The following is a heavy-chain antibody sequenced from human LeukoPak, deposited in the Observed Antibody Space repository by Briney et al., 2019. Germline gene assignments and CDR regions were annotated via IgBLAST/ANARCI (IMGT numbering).Heavy chain of an antibody. D-gene: IGHD3-22*01. CDR2: MNPDSDNT. CDR1: GYTFTNYD. CDR3: AREGSVVVKGFVRAAAFDI. Sequence: ASVKVSCKASGYTFTNYDIHWVRQATGQGLQWMGWMNPDSDNTGYAQKFQGRVTLTRNTSISTAYMELRSLRSDDTAVYYCAREGSVVVKGFVRAAAFDIWGQGTMVTVSS. J-gene: IGHJ3*02. V-gene: IGHV1-8*01.